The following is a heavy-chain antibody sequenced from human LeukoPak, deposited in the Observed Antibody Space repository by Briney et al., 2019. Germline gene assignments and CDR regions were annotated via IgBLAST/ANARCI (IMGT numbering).Heavy chain of an antibody. J-gene: IGHJ4*02. CDR1: GGTFSSYA. Sequence: SVKVSCKASGGTFSSYAISWVRQAPGQGLEWMGGIIPIFGTANYAQKFQGRVTMTRDTSTSAVYMELSSLRSEDTAVYYCAREGPETYNFDFWGQGTQVTVSS. D-gene: IGHD5-18*01. CDR2: IIPIFGTA. CDR3: AREGPETYNFDF. V-gene: IGHV1-69*05.